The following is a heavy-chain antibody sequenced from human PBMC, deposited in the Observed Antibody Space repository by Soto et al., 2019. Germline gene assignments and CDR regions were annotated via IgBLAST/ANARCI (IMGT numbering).Heavy chain of an antibody. CDR2: IIPIFGTA. D-gene: IGHD3-10*01. CDR3: ARDGSGSGGYYYYGMDV. Sequence: SLKVSCKGSGGTFSSYAISWVRQAPGQGLEWMGGIIPIFGTANYAQKFQGRVTITADKSTSTAYMELSSLRSEDTAAYYCARDGSGSGGYYYYGMDVWGQGTTVTVSS. J-gene: IGHJ6*02. V-gene: IGHV1-69*06. CDR1: GGTFSSYA.